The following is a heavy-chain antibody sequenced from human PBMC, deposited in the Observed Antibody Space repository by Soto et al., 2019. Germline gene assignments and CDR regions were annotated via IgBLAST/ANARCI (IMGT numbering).Heavy chain of an antibody. D-gene: IGHD6-6*01. Sequence: SETLSLTCTVSGGSISSSSYYWGWIRQPPGKGLEWIGSIYYSGSTYYNPSLKSRVTISVDTSKNQFSLKLSSVTAADTAVYDCARQGEYSSSAGGRYNWFDPRCQGTLGTVTS. J-gene: IGHJ5*02. CDR2: IYYSGST. CDR3: ARQGEYSSSAGGRYNWFDP. CDR1: GGSISSSSYY. V-gene: IGHV4-39*01.